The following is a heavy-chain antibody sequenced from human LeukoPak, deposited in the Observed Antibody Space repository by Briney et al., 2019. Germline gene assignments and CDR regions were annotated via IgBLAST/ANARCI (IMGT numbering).Heavy chain of an antibody. CDR1: GFTFSGYS. CDR3: ARFTRRYSGDY. Sequence: GGSLRLSCTASGFTFSGYSMNWIRQAPGKGLEWVSSFGTRSTSIYHAGSVKGRFTIVRDNAYNSLYLQMNSLRVEDTAIYFCARFTRRYSGDYWGQGTLVSVSS. J-gene: IGHJ4*02. CDR2: FGTRSTSI. V-gene: IGHV3-21*04. D-gene: IGHD1-26*01.